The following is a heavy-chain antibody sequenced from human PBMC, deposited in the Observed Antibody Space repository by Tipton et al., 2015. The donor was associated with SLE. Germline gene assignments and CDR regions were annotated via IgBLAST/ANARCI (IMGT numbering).Heavy chain of an antibody. V-gene: IGHV4-59*11. CDR1: SASISSHY. Sequence: TLSLTCTVSSASISSHYWSWIRQPPGKGLEWIGYIYYSGSTNYHPSLKGRGTISVDTSKNQFSLKLNSVTAADTAVYYCARRDFWTGYLDYWGRGTLVTVSS. CDR3: ARRDFWTGYLDY. CDR2: IYYSGST. D-gene: IGHD3/OR15-3a*01. J-gene: IGHJ4*02.